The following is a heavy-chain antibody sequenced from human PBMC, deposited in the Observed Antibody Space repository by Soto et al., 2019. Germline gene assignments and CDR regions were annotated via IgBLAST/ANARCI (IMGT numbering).Heavy chain of an antibody. CDR2: INSDGTVM. V-gene: IGHV3-74*01. CDR1: GFTFGGSW. J-gene: IGHJ5*02. CDR3: ARERFDP. Sequence: GGSLRLSCVASGFTFGGSWMHWVRQAPGKGLVWVARINSDGTVMSYADSVRGRFTISRDNAKNTLYLQMNSLRAEDTAVFYCARERFDPWGQGTLVTVSS.